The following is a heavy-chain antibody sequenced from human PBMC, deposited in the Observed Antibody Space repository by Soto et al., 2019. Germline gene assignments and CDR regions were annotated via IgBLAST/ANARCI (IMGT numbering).Heavy chain of an antibody. Sequence: GGSLRLSCVASGFTFSSYSMGWVRQAPGKGLEWVSGFRTSGDGGTTYYADSVKGRFTISRDNSKNMLFLQMNSLRAEDTAIYYCAKKVNSGPGSQYFDYWGQGTLVTVSS. J-gene: IGHJ4*02. V-gene: IGHV3-23*01. CDR2: FRTSGDGGTT. CDR3: AKKVNSGPGSQYFDY. D-gene: IGHD3-10*01. CDR1: GFTFSSYS.